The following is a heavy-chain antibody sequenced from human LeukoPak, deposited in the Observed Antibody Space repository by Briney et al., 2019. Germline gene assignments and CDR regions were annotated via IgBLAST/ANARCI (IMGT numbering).Heavy chain of an antibody. Sequence: PGGSLRLSCAASGFTFSSYAMSWVRQAPGKGLEWVTVISTDGKDRKYADSVKGRFAISRDNSKNTMDLQMNSLRAEDTAVYYCAKDQKWGPAGYYFDSWGQGTVVTVSS. CDR3: AKDQKWGPAGYYFDS. J-gene: IGHJ4*02. CDR2: ISTDGKDR. D-gene: IGHD2-2*01. CDR1: GFTFSSYA. V-gene: IGHV3-30*18.